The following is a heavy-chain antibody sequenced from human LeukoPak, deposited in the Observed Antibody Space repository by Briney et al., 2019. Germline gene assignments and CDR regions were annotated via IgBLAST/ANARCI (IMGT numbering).Heavy chain of an antibody. CDR3: AREYNWNDVGYFDY. D-gene: IGHD1-20*01. V-gene: IGHV1-18*01. J-gene: IGHJ4*02. CDR1: GYTFNNYG. CDR2: VTSYNGDT. Sequence: ASVKVSCKASGYTFNNYGISWVRQAPGQGLEWMGWVTSYNGDTNYAQKFQGRVTMTRDMSTSTVYMELSSLRSEDTAVYYCAREYNWNDVGYFDYWGQGTLVTVSS.